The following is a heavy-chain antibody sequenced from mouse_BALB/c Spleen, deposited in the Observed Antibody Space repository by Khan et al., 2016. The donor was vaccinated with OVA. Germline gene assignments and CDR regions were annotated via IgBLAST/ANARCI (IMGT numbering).Heavy chain of an antibody. D-gene: IGHD2-1*01. J-gene: IGHJ1*01. CDR1: GYTFTNYG. V-gene: IGHV9-3-1*01. Sequence: QIQLVQSGPELKKPGETVKISCKASGYTFTNYGMNWVKQAPGKGLKWMGWINTYTGEPTYVDDFKGRFAFSLETSASTASLQINNLKNEDTATYFCARVGNYWYFDVWGAGTTVTVSS. CDR2: INTYTGEP. CDR3: ARVGNYWYFDV.